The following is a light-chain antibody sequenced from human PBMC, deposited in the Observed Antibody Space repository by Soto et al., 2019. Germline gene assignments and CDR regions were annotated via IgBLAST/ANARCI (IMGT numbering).Light chain of an antibody. CDR1: HRISTH. V-gene: IGKV1-39*01. CDR3: QQSYSTPRT. Sequence: DIHMTESPASLSASVGDRVTITCRTSHRISTHLNWYQQRPGKAPNLLIYAASSLHSGVPSRFSGSGSGTDFTLTISSLQPEDFATYYCQQSYSTPRTFGQGTKVDI. CDR2: AAS. J-gene: IGKJ1*01.